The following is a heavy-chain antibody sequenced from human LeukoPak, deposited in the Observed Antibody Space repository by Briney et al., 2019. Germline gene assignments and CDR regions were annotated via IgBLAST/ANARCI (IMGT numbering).Heavy chain of an antibody. J-gene: IGHJ3*02. D-gene: IGHD2-2*01. V-gene: IGHV3-11*06. CDR2: ISRSSSYT. CDR1: GFTFSDYY. CDR3: ARDLGYCSSTSCSDAFDI. Sequence: GGSLRLSCAASGFTFSDYYMSWIRQAPGKGLEWVSYISRSSSYTNYADSVKGRFTISRDNAKNSLYLQMNSLRAEDTAVYYCARDLGYCSSTSCSDAFDIWGQGTMVTVSS.